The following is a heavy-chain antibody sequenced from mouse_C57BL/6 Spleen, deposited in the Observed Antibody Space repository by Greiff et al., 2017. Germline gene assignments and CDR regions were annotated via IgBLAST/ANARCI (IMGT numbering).Heavy chain of an antibody. J-gene: IGHJ1*03. CDR3: TETTVVARYFDV. D-gene: IGHD1-1*01. Sequence: VQLQQSGAELVRPGASVKLSCTASGFNIKDDYMHWVKQRPEQGLEWIGWIDPENGDTEYASKFQGKATITADTSSNTAYLQLSSLTSEDTAVYYCTETTVVARYFDVWGTGTTVTVSS. V-gene: IGHV14-4*01. CDR2: IDPENGDT. CDR1: GFNIKDDY.